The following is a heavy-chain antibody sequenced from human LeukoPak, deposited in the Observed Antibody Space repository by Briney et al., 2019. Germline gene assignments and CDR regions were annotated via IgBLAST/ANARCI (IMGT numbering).Heavy chain of an antibody. CDR3: ARGASVVPGIDNAFDI. V-gene: IGHV3-21*01. Sequence: GGPLRLSCAASGFTFSSYSMNWVRQAPGKGLEWVSSISTSSSYINYADSVKGRFTISRDNAKKSLYLQMNSLRADDTALYYCARGASVVPGIDNAFDIWGQGTMVTVSS. J-gene: IGHJ3*02. D-gene: IGHD6-19*01. CDR1: GFTFSSYS. CDR2: ISTSSSYI.